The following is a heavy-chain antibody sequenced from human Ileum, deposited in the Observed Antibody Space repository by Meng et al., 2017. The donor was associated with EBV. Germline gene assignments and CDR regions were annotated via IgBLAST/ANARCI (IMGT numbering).Heavy chain of an antibody. Sequence: QVSVLQFGAGVPPPGASVQVSCKASGFTFTNYGFTWVRQAPGQGLEWMGWMNPKTGTAHYAQKFQGRVSMTRDTSITTAYMELSSLTSEDTAVYYCVRTLERGDYWGQGTLVTVSS. D-gene: IGHD5-24*01. CDR1: GFTFTNYG. CDR3: VRTLERGDY. CDR2: MNPKTGTA. J-gene: IGHJ4*02. V-gene: IGHV1-8*01.